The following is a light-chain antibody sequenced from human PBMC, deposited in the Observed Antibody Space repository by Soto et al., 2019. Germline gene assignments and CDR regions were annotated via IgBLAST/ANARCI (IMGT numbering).Light chain of an antibody. CDR1: SSDVGAHNF. Sequence: QSALTEPASVSVSPGQAITISCSGSSSDVGAHNFVSWYQHHPGKAPKLMIYEVSNRPSGVSNRFSGSKSGNTASLTISGLQAEDEADYYCNSYTSSNTYVFGSGTKVTVL. J-gene: IGLJ1*01. V-gene: IGLV2-14*01. CDR2: EVS. CDR3: NSYTSSNTYV.